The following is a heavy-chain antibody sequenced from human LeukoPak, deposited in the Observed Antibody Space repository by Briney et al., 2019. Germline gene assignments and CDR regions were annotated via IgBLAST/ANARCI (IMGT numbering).Heavy chain of an antibody. J-gene: IGHJ4*02. V-gene: IGHV3-23*01. CDR3: ARLWNGGYFDY. Sequence: GGSLRLSCAASGFTFSNYAMSWVRQAPGKGLEWVSAISGSDGSTNYADSVKGRFTISRDNSKNTLYLQMNSLRADDTAVYYCARLWNGGYFDYWGQGTLVTVSS. CDR2: ISGSDGST. CDR1: GFTFSNYA. D-gene: IGHD1-1*01.